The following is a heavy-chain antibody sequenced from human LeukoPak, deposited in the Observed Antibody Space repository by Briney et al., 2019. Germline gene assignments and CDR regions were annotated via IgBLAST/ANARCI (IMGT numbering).Heavy chain of an antibody. V-gene: IGHV1-8*01. D-gene: IGHD3-22*01. CDR3: ARGLRDSSGREYFQH. CDR1: GYTFSSYD. CDR2: MNPNSGNT. Sequence: GASVKVSFKASGYTFSSYDINWVRQATGQGLEWMGWMNPNSGNTGYAQKFQGRVTMTRNTSISTAYMELSSLRSEDTAVYYCARGLRDSSGREYFQHWGQGTLVTVSS. J-gene: IGHJ1*01.